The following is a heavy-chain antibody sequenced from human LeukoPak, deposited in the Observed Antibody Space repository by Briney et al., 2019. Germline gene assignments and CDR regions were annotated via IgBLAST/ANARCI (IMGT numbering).Heavy chain of an antibody. Sequence: PSETLSLTCAVYGGSFSGYYWSWIRQPPGKGLEWIGEINHSGSTNYNPSLKSRVTISVDTSKNQFSLKLSSVTAADTAVYYCARGIAVAGTPLDYWGQGTLVTVSS. D-gene: IGHD6-19*01. V-gene: IGHV4-34*01. CDR1: GGSFSGYY. J-gene: IGHJ4*02. CDR2: INHSGST. CDR3: ARGIAVAGTPLDY.